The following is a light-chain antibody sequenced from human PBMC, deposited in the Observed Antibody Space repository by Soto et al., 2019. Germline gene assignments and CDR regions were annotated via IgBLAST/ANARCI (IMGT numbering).Light chain of an antibody. Sequence: DIQMTQSPSSLSASSGDRVTITCQASQDISHYLNWYQQKTGKATKLLIDDAFNLETGVPSRFSGSGSGKDFTFTISSLQPEDIATYYCQQYDSFPRTFGQVTKVAIK. CDR3: QQYDSFPRT. V-gene: IGKV1-33*01. CDR2: DAF. CDR1: QDISHY. J-gene: IGKJ1*01.